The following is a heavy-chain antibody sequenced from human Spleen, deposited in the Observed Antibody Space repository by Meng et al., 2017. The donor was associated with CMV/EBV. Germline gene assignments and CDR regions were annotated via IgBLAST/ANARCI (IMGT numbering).Heavy chain of an antibody. D-gene: IGHD1-14*01. CDR1: GGTFSRNN. Sequence: ASVKVSCKASGGTFSRNNFCWVRQAPGRGLEWMGWINPNSGGTNYAQKFQGRVTMTRDTSISTAYMELSRLRSDDTAVYYCASLGTPHQYYYYYGMDVWGQGTTVTVSS. V-gene: IGHV1-2*02. CDR2: INPNSGGT. CDR3: ASLGTPHQYYYYYGMDV. J-gene: IGHJ6*02.